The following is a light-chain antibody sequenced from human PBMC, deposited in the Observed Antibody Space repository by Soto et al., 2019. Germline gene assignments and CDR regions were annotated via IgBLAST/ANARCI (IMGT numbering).Light chain of an antibody. CDR2: GAS. CDR3: QQYGTSPWT. Sequence: IVLTQSPGTLSLSPGERGTLSYRASQSVSSSYLAWYQQKHGQAPRPLIYGASSRATGSPDRLSSSGSGTEFTLTISRREHADFSVDYCQQYGTSPWTFGQGTKVDI. J-gene: IGKJ1*01. CDR1: QSVSSSY. V-gene: IGKV3-20*01.